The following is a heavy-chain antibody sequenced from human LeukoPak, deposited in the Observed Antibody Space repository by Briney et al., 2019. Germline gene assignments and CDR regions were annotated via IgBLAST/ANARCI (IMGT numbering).Heavy chain of an antibody. J-gene: IGHJ4*02. D-gene: IGHD3-10*01. Sequence: AGGSLRLSCAASGFTFSSYGMHWVRQAPGKGLEWVAVISYDGSNKYYADSVKGRSTISRDNSKNTLYLQMNSLRAEDTAVYYCAKDGYYGSGYWGQGTLVTVSS. CDR3: AKDGYYGSGY. CDR2: ISYDGSNK. CDR1: GFTFSSYG. V-gene: IGHV3-30*18.